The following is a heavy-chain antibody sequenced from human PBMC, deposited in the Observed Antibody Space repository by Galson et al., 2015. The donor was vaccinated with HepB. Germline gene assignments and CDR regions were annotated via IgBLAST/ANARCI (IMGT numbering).Heavy chain of an antibody. Sequence: SLRLSCAASGFTFSSYAMGWVRQAPGKGLEYVSAMSGNTGDTYYADSVKGRFTISRDNSKNTLYLQMNSLRAEDTAVHYCAKRGPGYCSSTTCYKSFDYWGQGTQVTVSS. CDR3: AKRGPGYCSSTTCYKSFDY. CDR1: GFTFSSYA. J-gene: IGHJ4*02. V-gene: IGHV3-23*01. D-gene: IGHD2-2*02. CDR2: MSGNTGDT.